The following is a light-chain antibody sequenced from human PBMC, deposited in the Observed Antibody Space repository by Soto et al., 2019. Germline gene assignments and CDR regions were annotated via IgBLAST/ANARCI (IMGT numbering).Light chain of an antibody. V-gene: IGLV3-25*03. J-gene: IGLJ2*01. CDR2: KDS. CDR3: QSADSSKNVV. CDR1: ALPKQY. Sequence: SYELTQPPSVSVSPGQTARITCSGDALPKQYAYWYQQKPGQAPVLVIYKDSERPSGIPGRFSGSSSGTTVTLTISGVQAEDEADYYCQSADSSKNVVFGGGTKVTVL.